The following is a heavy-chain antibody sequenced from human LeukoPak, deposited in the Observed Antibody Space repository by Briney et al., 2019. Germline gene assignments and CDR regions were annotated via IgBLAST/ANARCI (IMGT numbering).Heavy chain of an antibody. CDR1: GGTFISYA. Sequence: SVNVSCKASGGTFISYAISWVRQAPGQGLEWMGGIIPIFGTANYAQKFQGRVTITADESTSTAYMELSSLRSEDTAVYYCARDGATGTTSDYWGQGTLVTVSS. CDR2: IIPIFGTA. V-gene: IGHV1-69*13. CDR3: ARDGATGTTSDY. D-gene: IGHD1-1*01. J-gene: IGHJ4*02.